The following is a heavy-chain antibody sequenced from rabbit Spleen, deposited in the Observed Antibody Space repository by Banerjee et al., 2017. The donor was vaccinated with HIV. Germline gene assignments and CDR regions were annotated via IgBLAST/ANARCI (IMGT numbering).Heavy chain of an antibody. CDR2: ISTASSGST. V-gene: IGHV1S40*01. CDR1: GFSFSSSYW. D-gene: IGHD1-1*01. CDR3: ARTYIL. J-gene: IGHJ4*01. Sequence: QSLEESGGDLVKPGASLTLTCTASGFSFSSSYWICWVRQAPGKGLEWIGCISTASSGSTAYASWAKGRFTISKTSSTTVTLQMTSPTAADTATYFCARTYILWGQGTLVTVS.